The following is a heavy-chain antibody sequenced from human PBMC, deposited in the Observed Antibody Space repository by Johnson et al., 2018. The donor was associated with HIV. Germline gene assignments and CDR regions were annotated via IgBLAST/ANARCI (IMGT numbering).Heavy chain of an antibody. Sequence: QVQLVESGGGVVQPGRSLRLSCAASRFTFSSYAMHWVRQAPGKGLEWVAVISYDGSKKYYADSVKGRFTISRDNSKNTLYLQMNSLRAEDTAVYYSARVRGKIPRGAFDIWGQGTMVTVSS. J-gene: IGHJ3*02. CDR1: RFTFSSYA. D-gene: IGHD3-10*01. CDR2: ISYDGSKK. V-gene: IGHV3-30*04. CDR3: ARVRGKIPRGAFDI.